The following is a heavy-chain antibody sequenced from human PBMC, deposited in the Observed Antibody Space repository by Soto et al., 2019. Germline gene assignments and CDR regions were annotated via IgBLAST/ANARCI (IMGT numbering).Heavy chain of an antibody. CDR1: GGSISSGGYY. J-gene: IGHJ4*02. V-gene: IGHV4-31*03. CDR3: ARDRGSSSAGFDY. Sequence: SETLSLTCTVSGGSISSGGYYWSWIRQHPGKGLEWIGYIYYSGSTYYNPSLKSRVTISVDTSKNQFSLKLSSVTAADTAVYYCARDRGSSSAGFDYWGQGTLVTVSS. CDR2: IYYSGST. D-gene: IGHD6-6*01.